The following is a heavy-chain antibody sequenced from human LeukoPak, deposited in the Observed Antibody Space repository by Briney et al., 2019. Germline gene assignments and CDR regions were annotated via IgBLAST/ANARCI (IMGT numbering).Heavy chain of an antibody. CDR3: AREHYDFYGMDV. D-gene: IGHD3-3*01. J-gene: IGHJ6*02. Sequence: SETLSLTCTVSGGSISSYYWSWIRRPPGKGLEWIGYIYYSGSANYNPSLKSRVTISVDTSKNQFSLKLNSVTAADTAVYYCAREHYDFYGMDVWGQGTTVTVSS. V-gene: IGHV4-59*01. CDR1: GGSISSYY. CDR2: IYYSGSA.